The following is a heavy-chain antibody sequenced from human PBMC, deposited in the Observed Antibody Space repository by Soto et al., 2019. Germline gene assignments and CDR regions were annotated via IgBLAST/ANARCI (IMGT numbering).Heavy chain of an antibody. CDR1: GYSISSGYY. CDR3: ARVIGYSGNFFDY. J-gene: IGHJ4*02. V-gene: IGHV4-38-2*01. Sequence: LPLTCAVSGYSISSGYYWGWIRQPPGKGLEWIGSIYHSGSTYYNPSLKSRVTISVDTSKNQFSLKLSSVTAADTAVYYCARVIGYSGNFFDYWGQGTLVTVSS. D-gene: IGHD1-26*01. CDR2: IYHSGST.